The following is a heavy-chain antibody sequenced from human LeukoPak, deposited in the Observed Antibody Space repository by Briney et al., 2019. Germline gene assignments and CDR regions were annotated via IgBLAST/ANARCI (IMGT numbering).Heavy chain of an antibody. V-gene: IGHV4-4*07. CDR1: GGSINDYY. D-gene: IGHD3-10*01. CDR2: IYISGTT. CDR3: ARDPFKSSFDS. Sequence: NTSETLSLTCTVSGGSINDYYWNWIRQPAGKTLEWIGRIYISGTTHYNPSLKSRVTMSVDASKNQFSLKLRSVTAADTAVYFCARDPFKSSFDSWGQGSLVTV. J-gene: IGHJ4*02.